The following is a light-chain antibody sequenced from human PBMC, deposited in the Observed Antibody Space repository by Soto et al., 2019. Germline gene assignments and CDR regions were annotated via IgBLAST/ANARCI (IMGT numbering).Light chain of an antibody. V-gene: IGKV3-20*01. CDR2: GAS. CDR1: QSVSSSY. CDR3: QQYGSSPKIT. Sequence: EIVLTQSPGTLSLSPGERATLSCRASQSVSSSYLAWYQQKPGQAPRLLICGASSRATGIPDRFSGSGSGTDFTLTISRLEPEDFAVYYCQQYGSSPKITFGQGTRLEI. J-gene: IGKJ5*01.